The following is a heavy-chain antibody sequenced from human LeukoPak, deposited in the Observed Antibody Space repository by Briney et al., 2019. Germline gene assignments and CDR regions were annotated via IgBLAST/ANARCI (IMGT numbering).Heavy chain of an antibody. CDR2: IYHSGST. Sequence: SETLSLTCTVSGGSISSGGYYWSWIRQPPGKGLEWIGYIYHSGSTYYNPSLKSRVTISVDTSKNQFSLKLSSVTAADTAVYYCARESRAAAGTTYYYYYMDVWGKGTTVTVSS. CDR3: ARESRAAAGTTYYYYYMDV. V-gene: IGHV4-30-2*01. CDR1: GGSISSGGYY. D-gene: IGHD6-13*01. J-gene: IGHJ6*03.